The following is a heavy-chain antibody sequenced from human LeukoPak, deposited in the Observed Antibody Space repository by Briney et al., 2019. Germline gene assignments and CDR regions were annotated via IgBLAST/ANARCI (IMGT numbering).Heavy chain of an antibody. CDR1: GGSISSSY. CDR3: ARDHSSSHAFDI. Sequence: PSETLSLTCTVSGGSISSSYWSWIRQPSGKGLEWIGYIYYTGSTNYNSSLKSRVTISVDTSKNQFSLKLSSVTAADTAVYYCARDHSSSHAFDIWGQGTMVTVSS. J-gene: IGHJ3*02. CDR2: IYYTGST. V-gene: IGHV4-59*12. D-gene: IGHD6-6*01.